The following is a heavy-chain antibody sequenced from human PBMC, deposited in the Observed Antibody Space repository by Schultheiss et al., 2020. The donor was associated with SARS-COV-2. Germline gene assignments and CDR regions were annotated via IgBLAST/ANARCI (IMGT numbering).Heavy chain of an antibody. J-gene: IGHJ4*02. Sequence: GGSLRLSCAASGFTFSSYGMHWVRQAPGKGLEWVSAISGSGGSTYYADSVKGRFTISRDNAKNSLYLQMNSLRAEDTAVYYCARDLRGAAAGYYFDYWGQGTLVTVSS. D-gene: IGHD6-13*01. CDR3: ARDLRGAAAGYYFDY. CDR2: ISGSGGST. CDR1: GFTFSSYG. V-gene: IGHV3-21*01.